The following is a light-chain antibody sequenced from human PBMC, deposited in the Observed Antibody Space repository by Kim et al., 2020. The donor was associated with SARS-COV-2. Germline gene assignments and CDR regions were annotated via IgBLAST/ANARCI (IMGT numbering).Light chain of an antibody. CDR3: NSRDSNDNGV. Sequence: VALGQTVRITCQGDSLRSYYATWYQHKPGQAPILVIYGKNNRPSGIPDRFSGSSSGNTASLTITGTQAGDEADYYCNSRDSNDNGVFGGGTQLTVL. V-gene: IGLV3-19*01. CDR2: GKN. CDR1: SLRSYY. J-gene: IGLJ2*01.